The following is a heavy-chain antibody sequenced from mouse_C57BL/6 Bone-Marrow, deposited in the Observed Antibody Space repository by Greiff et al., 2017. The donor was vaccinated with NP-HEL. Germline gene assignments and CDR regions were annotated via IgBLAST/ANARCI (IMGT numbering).Heavy chain of an antibody. V-gene: IGHV5-6*01. CDR3: ARHEDDVGFAY. CDR2: ISSGGSYT. J-gene: IGHJ3*01. CDR1: GFTFSSYG. Sequence: EVHLVESGGDLVKPGGSLKLSCAASGFTFSSYGMSWVRQTPDKRLEWVATISSGGSYTYYPDSVKGRFTISRDNAKNTLYLQMSSLKAEDTAMYYCARHEDDVGFAYWGQGTLVTVSA.